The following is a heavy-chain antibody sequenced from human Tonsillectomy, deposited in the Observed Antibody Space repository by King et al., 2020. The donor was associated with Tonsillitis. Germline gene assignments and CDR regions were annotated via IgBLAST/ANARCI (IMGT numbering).Heavy chain of an antibody. CDR1: GFTFSSYA. CDR3: ARGGRWLVSHFDY. J-gene: IGHJ4*02. D-gene: IGHD6-19*01. V-gene: IGHV3-30-3*01. CDR2: ISYDGSNK. Sequence: VQLVESGGGVVQPGRSLRLSCAASGFTFSSYAMHWVRQAPGKGLEWGAVISYDGSNKYYADSVKGRFTISRDNSKNTLYLQMNSLRAEDTAVYYCARGGRWLVSHFDYWGQGTLVTVSS.